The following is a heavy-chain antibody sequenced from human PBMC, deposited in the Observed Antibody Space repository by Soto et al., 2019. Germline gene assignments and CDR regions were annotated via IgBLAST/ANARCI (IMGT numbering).Heavy chain of an antibody. CDR2: IIPFIRAS. CDR1: GDTFGSYA. V-gene: IGHV1-69*13. J-gene: IGHJ6*02. D-gene: IGHD3-10*01. Sequence: SVKVSCKTSGDTFGSYAISWVRQAPGQGLEWMGGIIPFIRASNYAQKFQGRVTITADESTTTVHMDLSSLRFAATAVYYCARNLRYFGSGSFFRGMDVWG. CDR3: ARNLRYFGSGSFFRGMDV.